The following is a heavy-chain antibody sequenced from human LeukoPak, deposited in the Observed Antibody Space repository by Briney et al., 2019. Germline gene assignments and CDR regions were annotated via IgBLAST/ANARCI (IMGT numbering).Heavy chain of an antibody. CDR3: ARAIPRSYGYVRNWFDP. Sequence: SETLSLTCTVSGGSISSGSYYWSWIRQPAGKGLEWIGRIYTSGSTNYNPSLKSRVTISVDTSKNQFSLKLSSVTAADTAVYYCARAIPRSYGYVRNWFDPWGQGTLVTVSS. D-gene: IGHD5-18*01. CDR2: IYTSGST. J-gene: IGHJ5*02. V-gene: IGHV4-61*02. CDR1: GGSISSGSYY.